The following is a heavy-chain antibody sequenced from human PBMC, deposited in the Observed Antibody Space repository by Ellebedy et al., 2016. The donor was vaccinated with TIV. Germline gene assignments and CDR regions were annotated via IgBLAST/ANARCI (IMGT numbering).Heavy chain of an antibody. D-gene: IGHD4-17*01. V-gene: IGHV1-2*02. CDR1: GYTFTGYY. Sequence: ASVKVSCXASGYTFTGYYMHWVRQAPGQGLEWMGWINPNSGGTNYAQKFQGRVTMTRDTSISTAYMELSRLRSDDTAVYYCAKDRYGAPNLMVDYWGQGTLVTVSS. CDR3: AKDRYGAPNLMVDY. CDR2: INPNSGGT. J-gene: IGHJ4*02.